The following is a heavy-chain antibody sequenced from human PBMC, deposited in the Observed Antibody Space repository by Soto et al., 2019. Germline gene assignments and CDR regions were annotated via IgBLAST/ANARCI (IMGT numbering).Heavy chain of an antibody. J-gene: IGHJ4*02. Sequence: VRFTCKAAQLMGTSSAGQEGRQARGQRLEWIGWIVVGSGNTNYAQKFQERVTITRDMSTSTAYMELSSLRSEDTAVFYCAAGPGYSSGWSDYWGQGTLVTVSS. CDR3: AAGPGYSSGWSDY. CDR2: IVVGSGNT. D-gene: IGHD6-19*01. CDR1: QLMGTSSA. V-gene: IGHV1-58*01.